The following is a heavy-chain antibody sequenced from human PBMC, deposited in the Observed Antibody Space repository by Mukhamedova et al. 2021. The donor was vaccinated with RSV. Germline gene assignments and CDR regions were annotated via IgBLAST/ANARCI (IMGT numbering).Heavy chain of an antibody. CDR1: IFA. CDR2: ISAYGERT. CDR3: AKDPGGYGSAWF. J-gene: IGHJ5*01. V-gene: IGHV3-23*01. D-gene: IGHD6-19*01. Sequence: IFAMSWVRQFPGKGLEWVSAISAYGERTYYADSVRGRFTVSIDNSKNTLYLQMDSLRAEDTALYFCAKDPGGYGSAWF.